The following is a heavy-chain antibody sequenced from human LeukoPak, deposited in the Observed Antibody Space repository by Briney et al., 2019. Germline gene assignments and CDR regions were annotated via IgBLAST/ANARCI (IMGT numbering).Heavy chain of an antibody. D-gene: IGHD3-22*01. V-gene: IGHV1-69*06. CDR3: ARAPIYYYDSSGYSGYYFDY. CDR1: GGTFSSYA. CDR2: IIPIFGTA. J-gene: IGHJ4*02. Sequence: SVKVSCKASGGTFSSYAISWVRHAPGQGLEWMGGIIPIFGTANYAQKFQGRVTITADKSTSTAYMELSSLRSEDTAVYYCARAPIYYYDSSGYSGYYFDYWGQGTLVTVSA.